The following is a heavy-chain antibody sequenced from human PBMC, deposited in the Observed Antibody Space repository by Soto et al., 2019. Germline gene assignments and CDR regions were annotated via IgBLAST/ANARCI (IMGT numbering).Heavy chain of an antibody. CDR3: ANWEQLPPSN. D-gene: IGHD6-6*01. CDR2: ISYDGSNK. V-gene: IGHV3-30*18. J-gene: IGHJ4*02. Sequence: QVQLVESGGGVVQPGRSLRLSCAASGFTFSSYGMHWVRQAPGKGLEWVAVISYDGSNKYYADSVKGRFTISRDNSKNTLYLQMNSLRAEDTAVYYCANWEQLPPSNWGQGTLVTVSS. CDR1: GFTFSSYG.